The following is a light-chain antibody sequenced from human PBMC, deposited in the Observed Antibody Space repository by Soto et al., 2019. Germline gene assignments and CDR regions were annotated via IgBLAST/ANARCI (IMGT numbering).Light chain of an antibody. J-gene: IGLJ3*02. Sequence: QLVLTQSPSASASLGASVKLTCTLSSGHSNYAIAWHQQQPERGPRYLMKVNSDGSHTKGDGIPDRFSGSSSGAERYLTISSLQSGDEADYYCQTWATGIRVFGGGTKLTVL. CDR2: VNSDGSH. CDR3: QTWATGIRV. V-gene: IGLV4-69*01. CDR1: SGHSNYA.